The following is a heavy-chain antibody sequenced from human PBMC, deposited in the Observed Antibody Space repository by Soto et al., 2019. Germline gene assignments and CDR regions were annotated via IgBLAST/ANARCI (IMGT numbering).Heavy chain of an antibody. D-gene: IGHD5-12*01. CDR1: VGSISSGGYS. V-gene: IGHV4-30-2*01. CDR3: ARVGSRDGYNYLGY. CDR2: IYHSGST. J-gene: IGHJ4*02. Sequence: SETLSLTCAVSVGSISSGGYSWSWIRQPPGKGLEWIGYIYHSGSTYYNPSLKSRVTISVDRSKNQFSLKLSSVTAADTAVYYCARVGSRDGYNYLGYWGQGTLVTVSS.